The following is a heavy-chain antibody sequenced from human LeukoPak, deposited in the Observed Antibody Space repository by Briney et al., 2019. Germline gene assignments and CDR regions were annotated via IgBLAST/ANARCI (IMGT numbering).Heavy chain of an antibody. V-gene: IGHV1-69*04. CDR3: AREDILTGYINWFDP. CDR2: IISIFGIA. D-gene: IGHD3-9*01. J-gene: IGHJ5*02. CDR1: GGTFSSYA. Sequence: SVKVSCKASGGTFSSYAISWVRQAPGQGLEWMGRIISIFGIANYAQKFQGRVTITADKSTSTAYMELSSLRSEDTAVYYCAREDILTGYINWFDPWGQGTLVTVSS.